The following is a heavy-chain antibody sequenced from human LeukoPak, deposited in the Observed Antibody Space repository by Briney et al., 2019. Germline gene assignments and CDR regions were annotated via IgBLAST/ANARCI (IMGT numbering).Heavy chain of an antibody. CDR1: GGSISSGGYY. V-gene: IGHV4-31*03. Sequence: SETLSLTCTVSGGSISSGGYYWSWIRQRPGKGLEWIGYIYYSGSTYYNPSLKSRVTISVDTSKNQFSLKLSSVTAADTAVYYCAKGSYYDSSGSFYFDYWGQGTLVTVSS. D-gene: IGHD3-22*01. CDR3: AKGSYYDSSGSFYFDY. J-gene: IGHJ4*02. CDR2: IYYSGST.